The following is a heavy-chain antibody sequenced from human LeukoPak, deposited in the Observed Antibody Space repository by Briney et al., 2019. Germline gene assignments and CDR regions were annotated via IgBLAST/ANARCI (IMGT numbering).Heavy chain of an antibody. D-gene: IGHD6-13*01. CDR2: IYTGGST. V-gene: IGHV4-61*02. CDR3: ARISSSNWYNERGAFDV. CDR1: AGSISSGDYY. J-gene: IGHJ3*01. Sequence: PSQTLSLTCTVSAGSISSGDYYWSWIRQPAGKALQWIGRIYTGGSTNYNPSLKSRVTISVDTSKNQFSLKLRSVTAADTAVYYCARISSSNWYNERGAFDVWGQGTMVTVSS.